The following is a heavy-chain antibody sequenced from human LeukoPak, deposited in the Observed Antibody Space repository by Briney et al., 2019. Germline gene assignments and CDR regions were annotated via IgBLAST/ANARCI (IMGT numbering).Heavy chain of an antibody. CDR2: IKSKTDGGTT. J-gene: IGHJ6*03. CDR1: GFTFSNAW. D-gene: IGHD3-22*01. Sequence: GGSLRLSCAASGFTFSNAWMSWVRQAPGKGLEWVGRIKSKTDGGTTDYAAPVKGRFTISRDDSKNTVYLQMNSLKTEDTAVYYCTTLGYYYDSSGYYSNYYYYMDVWGKGTTVTVSS. V-gene: IGHV3-15*01. CDR3: TTLGYYYDSSGYYSNYYYYMDV.